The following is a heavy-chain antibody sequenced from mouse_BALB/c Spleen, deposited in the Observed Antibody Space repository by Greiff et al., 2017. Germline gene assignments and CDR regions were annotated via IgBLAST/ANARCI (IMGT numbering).Heavy chain of an antibody. CDR1: GFTFSSFG. CDR2: ISSGSSTI. CDR3: ARSHYYGSSYAMDY. Sequence: EVQLVESGGGLVQPGGSRKLSCAASGFTFSSFGMHWVRQAPEKGLEWVAYISSGSSTIYYADTVKGRFTISRDNPKNTLFLQMTSLRSEDTAMYYCARSHYYGSSYAMDYWGQGTSVTVSS. D-gene: IGHD1-1*01. V-gene: IGHV5-17*02. J-gene: IGHJ4*01.